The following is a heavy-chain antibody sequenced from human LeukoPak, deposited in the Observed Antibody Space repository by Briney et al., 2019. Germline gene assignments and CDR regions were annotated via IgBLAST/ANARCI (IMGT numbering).Heavy chain of an antibody. V-gene: IGHV4-59*01. CDR2: IYYSGST. Sequence: SETLSLTCTVSGGSISSYYWSWIRQPPGKGLEWIGYIYYSGSTNYNPSLKSRVTITVDTSKNQFSLKLSSVTAADTAVYYCARDRDYWGQGTLVTVSS. CDR1: GGSISSYY. CDR3: ARDRDY. J-gene: IGHJ4*02.